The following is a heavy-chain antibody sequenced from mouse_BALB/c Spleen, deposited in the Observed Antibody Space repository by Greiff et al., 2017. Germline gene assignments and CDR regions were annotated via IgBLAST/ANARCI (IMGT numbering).Heavy chain of an antibody. V-gene: IGHV1-80*01. CDR2: IYPGDGDT. CDR3: ARNYGNFRFAY. D-gene: IGHD2-1*01. Sequence: QVQLKQSGAELVRPGSSVKISCKASGYAFSSYWMNWVKQRPGQGLEWIGQIYPGDGDTNYNGKFKGKATLTADKSSSTAYMQLSSLTSEDSAVYFCARNYGNFRFAYWGQGTLVTVSA. J-gene: IGHJ3*01. CDR1: GYAFSSYW.